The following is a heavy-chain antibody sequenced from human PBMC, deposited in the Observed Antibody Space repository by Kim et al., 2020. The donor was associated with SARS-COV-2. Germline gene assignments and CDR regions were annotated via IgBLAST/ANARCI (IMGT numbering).Heavy chain of an antibody. V-gene: IGHV3-53*01. CDR3: AREYYFRMDL. J-gene: IGHJ6*02. CDR1: GFIVSTYY. CDR2: IRGDGST. Sequence: GGSLRLSCEASGFIVSTYYMTWIRQAPGKGLEWLSVIRGDGSTNYADSVRGRFTVSRDNSKNTLFLQMNSLRTEDAAFYHCAREYYFRMDLWGQGTTVTVSS.